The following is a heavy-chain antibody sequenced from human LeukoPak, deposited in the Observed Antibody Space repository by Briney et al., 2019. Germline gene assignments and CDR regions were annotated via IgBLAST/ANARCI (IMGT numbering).Heavy chain of an antibody. V-gene: IGHV4-39*07. CDR2: VYYTGST. Sequence: SETLSLTCTVSGGSISSALYHWGWIRQPPGKNLEWLGSVYYTGSTHNNPSLKSRVTISVDTSKNQFSLKLSSVTAADTAVYYCARDRGSSWYDYWGQGTLVTVSS. J-gene: IGHJ4*02. CDR1: GGSISSALYH. CDR3: ARDRGSSWYDY. D-gene: IGHD6-13*01.